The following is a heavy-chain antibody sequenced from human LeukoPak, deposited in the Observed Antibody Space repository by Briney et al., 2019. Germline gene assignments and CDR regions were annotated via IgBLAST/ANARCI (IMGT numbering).Heavy chain of an antibody. Sequence: GGSLRLSCAASGFTFSDYYMSWIRHAPGKGLECVSYISSSSSYTNYADSVTGRFTISRDNAKNSLYLQMNSLRAEDTAVYDCARVRKLYCGGDCNYFDYWGQGTLVTVSS. V-gene: IGHV3-11*05. J-gene: IGHJ4*02. D-gene: IGHD2-21*02. CDR1: GFTFSDYY. CDR3: ARVRKLYCGGDCNYFDY. CDR2: ISSSSSYT.